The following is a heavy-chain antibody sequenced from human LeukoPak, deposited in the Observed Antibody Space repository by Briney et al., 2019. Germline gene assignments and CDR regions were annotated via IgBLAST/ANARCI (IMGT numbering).Heavy chain of an antibody. Sequence: GGSLRLSCAASGFTFSNYWMSWVRQAPGKGLEWVANIKQDGSEKYYVDSVKGRFTISRDNAKNSLHLQMNSLRAEDTAVYYCAKDGYSSSYFDYWGQGTLVTVSS. CDR2: IKQDGSEK. J-gene: IGHJ4*02. CDR1: GFTFSNYW. V-gene: IGHV3-7*03. CDR3: AKDGYSSSYFDY. D-gene: IGHD6-6*01.